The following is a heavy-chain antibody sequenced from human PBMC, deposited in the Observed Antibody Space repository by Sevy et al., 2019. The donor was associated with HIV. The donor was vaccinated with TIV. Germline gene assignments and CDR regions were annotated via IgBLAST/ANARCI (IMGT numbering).Heavy chain of an antibody. J-gene: IGHJ4*02. CDR3: EKLGFYYDSSAYDYFDY. V-gene: IGHV3-7*01. CDR1: GFTFSDYW. D-gene: IGHD3-22*01. CDR2: IKQDGSEK. Sequence: GGFLRLSCAASGFTFSDYWMNWVRQAPGKGLEWVANIKQDGSEKYYVDSVKGRFTISRDNAKNSLYLQMNSLRVEDTALYFYEKLGFYYDSSAYDYFDYWGQGTLVTVSS.